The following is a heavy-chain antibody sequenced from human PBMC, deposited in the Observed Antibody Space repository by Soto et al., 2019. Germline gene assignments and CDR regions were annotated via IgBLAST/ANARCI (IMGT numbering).Heavy chain of an antibody. CDR3: AYSSSWIRSWFDP. D-gene: IGHD6-13*01. J-gene: IGHJ5*02. V-gene: IGHV4-34*01. Sequence: QVQLQQWGAGLLKPSETLSLTCAVYGGSFSGYYWSWIRQPPGKGLEWIGESNHSGSTNYNPSLKSRVTISVDTSKNQFSLKLSSVTAADTAVYYCAYSSSWIRSWFDPWGQGTLVTVSS. CDR1: GGSFSGYY. CDR2: SNHSGST.